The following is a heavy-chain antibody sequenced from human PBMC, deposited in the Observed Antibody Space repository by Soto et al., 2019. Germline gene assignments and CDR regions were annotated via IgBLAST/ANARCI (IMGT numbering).Heavy chain of an antibody. CDR3: PKDQCFRPGPGYCSSSAIDF. J-gene: IGHJ4*02. Sequence: GSLRLSCAASGXRLSSYSMSWVRQAPGKGLEWVSTITGGGGTNTYYAHSVKGRFTISRDNSKKTLHLQMNSLRVEDKAVYHCPKDQCFRPGPGYCSSSAIDFWGQGTLGTVS. D-gene: IGHD2-2*01. CDR1: GXRLSSYS. CDR2: ITGGGGTNT. V-gene: IGHV3-23*01.